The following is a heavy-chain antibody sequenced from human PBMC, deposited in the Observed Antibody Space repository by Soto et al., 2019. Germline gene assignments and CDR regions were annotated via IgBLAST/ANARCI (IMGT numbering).Heavy chain of an antibody. CDR3: ARLIKRYKWTKNWFDP. Sequence: ASVKVSCKASGYTFTSYGISWVRQAPGQGLEWMGWTSAYNGNTNYAQKLQGRVTMTTDTSTSKAYMELRSLRSDDTAVYYCARLIKRYKWTKNWFDPWGQGTLVTVSS. CDR2: TSAYNGNT. J-gene: IGHJ5*02. D-gene: IGHD1-1*01. CDR1: GYTFTSYG. V-gene: IGHV1-18*04.